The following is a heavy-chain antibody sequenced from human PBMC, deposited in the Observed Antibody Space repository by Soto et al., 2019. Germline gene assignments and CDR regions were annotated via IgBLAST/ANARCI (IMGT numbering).Heavy chain of an antibody. V-gene: IGHV3-9*01. D-gene: IGHD6-13*01. Sequence: SLRLSCAASGFTFDYYAMRWVRQAPGKGLEWVSGISWNSGSIGYADSVKGRFTISRDNAKNSLYLQMNSLRAEDTALYYCAKVGEAAAGYFDYWGQGTLVTVSS. CDR3: AKVGEAAAGYFDY. CDR1: GFTFDYYA. J-gene: IGHJ4*02. CDR2: ISWNSGSI.